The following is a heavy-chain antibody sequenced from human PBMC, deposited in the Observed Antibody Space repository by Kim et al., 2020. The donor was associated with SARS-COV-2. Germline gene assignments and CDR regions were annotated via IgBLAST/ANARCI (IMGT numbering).Heavy chain of an antibody. D-gene: IGHD3-16*01. Sequence: GNPTYVQGVTGRFVFSLDTSVSTEYLQISNLKTDDTAVYYCARGGHVKFDTWGQGTLVTVSS. V-gene: IGHV7-4-1*02. J-gene: IGHJ5*02. CDR3: ARGGHVKFDT. CDR2: GNP.